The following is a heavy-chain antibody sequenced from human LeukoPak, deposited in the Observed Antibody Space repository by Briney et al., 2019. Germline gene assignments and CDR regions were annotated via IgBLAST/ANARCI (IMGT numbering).Heavy chain of an antibody. D-gene: IGHD3-22*01. J-gene: IGHJ4*02. CDR2: ISSGSTNI. V-gene: IGHV3-48*02. CDR1: GDSFSTYS. CDR3: ARGYYDSGGYYFGLRYFDY. Sequence: PGGSLRLSCADSGDSFSTYSLSWGREAPGEGLEWVSYISSGSTNIYYADSVKGRFTISRDNAKNSLSLQMNSLRDEDTAVYYCARGYYDSGGYYFGLRYFDYWGQGTLVTVSS.